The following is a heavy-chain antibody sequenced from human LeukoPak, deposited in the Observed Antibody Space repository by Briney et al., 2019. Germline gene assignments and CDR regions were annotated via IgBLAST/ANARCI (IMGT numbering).Heavy chain of an antibody. D-gene: IGHD3-16*01. Sequence: GGSLRLSCAASRFTFSDYYMTWIRQAPGKGLEWVSYISSSGGTIYYADSVKGRFTISRDNPKNSLYLQMNSLRVEDTAVYYCARGDDFSGDYWGQGTLVTVSS. CDR3: ARGDDFSGDY. CDR2: ISSSGGTI. J-gene: IGHJ4*02. V-gene: IGHV3-11*04. CDR1: RFTFSDYY.